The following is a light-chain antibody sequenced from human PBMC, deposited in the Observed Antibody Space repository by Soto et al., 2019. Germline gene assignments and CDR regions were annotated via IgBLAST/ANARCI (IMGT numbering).Light chain of an antibody. J-gene: IGLJ2*01. Sequence: SALAHPRSVSGSPGQSVTISCTGTSSDVGGYDFVSWYQQHPGKAPKLMISDVSKRPSGVPDRFSGSKSGNTASLTISGLQAEDEADYYCCSYAGDLALFGGGTKVTV. CDR1: SSDVGGYDF. V-gene: IGLV2-11*01. CDR3: CSYAGDLAL. CDR2: DVS.